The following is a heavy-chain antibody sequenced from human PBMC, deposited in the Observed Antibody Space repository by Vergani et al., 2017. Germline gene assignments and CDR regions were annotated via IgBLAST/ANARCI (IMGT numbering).Heavy chain of an antibody. Sequence: QVQLQESGPGLVKPSETLSLTCSVSGYSISRGYYWGWIRQPPGKGLEWIATVFHSGSAYYNPSLRRRVTISVETSKNQFSLRLTTLTAAVTAVYYCAREGGSYYLYYFDYWGQGTLVTVSS. CDR3: AREGGSYYLYYFDY. V-gene: IGHV4-38-2*02. D-gene: IGHD1-26*01. J-gene: IGHJ4*02. CDR2: VFHSGSA. CDR1: GYSISRGYY.